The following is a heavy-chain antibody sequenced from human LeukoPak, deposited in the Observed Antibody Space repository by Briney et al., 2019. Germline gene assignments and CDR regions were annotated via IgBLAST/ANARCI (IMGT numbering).Heavy chain of an antibody. V-gene: IGHV1-69*01. Sequence: GASVKVSCEASGGTFSSYAINWLRQAPGQGLEWMGGIIPIFGTANYAQKFQDRVTITADESTSTAYMELSSLRSEDTAIYYCASRLYCSNTRCRNFPFAYWGQGTLVTVSS. D-gene: IGHD2-2*01. CDR1: GGTFSSYA. CDR3: ASRLYCSNTRCRNFPFAY. J-gene: IGHJ4*02. CDR2: IIPIFGTA.